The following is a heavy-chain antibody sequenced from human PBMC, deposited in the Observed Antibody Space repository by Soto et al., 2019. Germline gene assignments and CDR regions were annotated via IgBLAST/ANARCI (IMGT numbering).Heavy chain of an antibody. D-gene: IGHD2-8*01. J-gene: IGHJ4*02. CDR1: GDSVSSAYY. CDR2: VFHAGTT. CDR3: ARSAGLYEVHS. Sequence: QVQLQESGPGLVKPSGTLSLTCAVSGDSVSSAYYWCWVRQPPGKGLEWIGEVFHAGTTSYHPTLRSRVTISMDKSINQFSLALTSVTAAATAVYSCARSAGLYEVHSWGPGTLVLVSS. V-gene: IGHV4-4*02.